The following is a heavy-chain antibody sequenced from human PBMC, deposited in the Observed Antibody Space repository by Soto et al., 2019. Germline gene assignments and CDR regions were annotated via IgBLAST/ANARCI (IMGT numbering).Heavy chain of an antibody. V-gene: IGHV1-18*01. CDR3: ARAVHYYDASGYAD. D-gene: IGHD3-22*01. J-gene: IGHJ4*02. CDR2: ISVYNGNT. CDR1: GYSFVTSG. Sequence: QVKLVQSGTEVKKPGASIKVSCKASGYSFVTSGMTWVRQAPGQGLEWMGWISVYNGNTNYDQKLQDRVTMTTVTSTNTAYLEVRNLRSDDTAVYYCARAVHYYDASGYADWGQGTLVTVSS.